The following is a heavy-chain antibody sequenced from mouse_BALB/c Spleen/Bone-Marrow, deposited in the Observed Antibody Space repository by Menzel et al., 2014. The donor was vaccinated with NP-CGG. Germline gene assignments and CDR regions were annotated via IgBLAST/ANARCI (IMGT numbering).Heavy chain of an antibody. D-gene: IGHD1-1*01. CDR3: ARSGSSSGYFDY. CDR1: GFTFSSFA. J-gene: IGHJ2*01. Sequence: EVQLQESGGGLVQPGGSRKPSCAASGFTFSSFAMHWVRQAPEKGLEWVAYISSGSSTIYYADTVMGRFTISRDNPKNTLFLQMTSLRSEDTAMYYCARSGSSSGYFDYWGQGTTLTVSS. CDR2: ISSGSSTI. V-gene: IGHV5-17*02.